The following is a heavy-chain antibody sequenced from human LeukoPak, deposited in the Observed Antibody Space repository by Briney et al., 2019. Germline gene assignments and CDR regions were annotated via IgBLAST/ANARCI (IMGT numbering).Heavy chain of an antibody. V-gene: IGHV3-21*01. J-gene: IGHJ5*02. CDR3: ARDANYCSSTSCHNWFDP. CDR2: ISSSSSYI. CDR1: GFTFSSYS. D-gene: IGHD2-2*01. Sequence: GGSLRLSCAASGFTFSSYSMNWVRQAPGKGLEWVSSISSSSSYIYYADSVKGRFTISRDNAKNSLYPQMNSLRAEDTAVYYCARDANYCSSTSCHNWFDPWGQGTLVTVSS.